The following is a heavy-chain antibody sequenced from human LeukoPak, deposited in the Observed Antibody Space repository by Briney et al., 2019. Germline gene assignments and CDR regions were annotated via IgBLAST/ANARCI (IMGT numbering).Heavy chain of an antibody. V-gene: IGHV3-23*01. D-gene: IGHD2-15*01. Sequence: PGGSLRLSCAASGFTFSSYAMSWVRQAPGKGLEWVSAISGSGGSTYYADSVKGRFTISRDNSKNTLYLQMNSLRAEDTAVYYCAKITVGRLRYCSGGSCFNYYYGMDVWGQGTTVTVSS. J-gene: IGHJ6*02. CDR1: GFTFSSYA. CDR2: ISGSGGST. CDR3: AKITVGRLRYCSGGSCFNYYYGMDV.